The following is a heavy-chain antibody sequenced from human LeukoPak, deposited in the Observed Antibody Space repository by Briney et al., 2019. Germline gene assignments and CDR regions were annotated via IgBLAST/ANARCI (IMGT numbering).Heavy chain of an antibody. CDR3: ARVRTTYSSSWLDY. V-gene: IGHV3-30-3*01. CDR2: ISYDGNHK. J-gene: IGHJ4*02. CDR1: GFTFSSHS. Sequence: GGSLRLSCAVSGFTFSSHSMHWVRQAPGNGLEWVAVISYDGNHKYYADSVKGRFTISRDISKNTLYLQMDSLRAEDTAVYYCARVRTTYSSSWLDYWGQGTLVTVSS. D-gene: IGHD6-13*01.